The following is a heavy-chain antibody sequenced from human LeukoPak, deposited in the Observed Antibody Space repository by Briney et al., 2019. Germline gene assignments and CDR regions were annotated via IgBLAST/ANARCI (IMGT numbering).Heavy chain of an antibody. Sequence: GGSLRLSCAASGFTFSSYAMSWVRQAPGKGLEWVSAISGSGGSTYYADSVKGRFTISRDTSKNTLYLQMTSLKAENTAVYYWAKDTLVRSGYPWVWGQGTLVTVSS. CDR2: ISGSGGST. CDR3: AKDTLVRSGYPWV. J-gene: IGHJ4*02. V-gene: IGHV3-23*01. D-gene: IGHD3-3*01. CDR1: GFTFSSYA.